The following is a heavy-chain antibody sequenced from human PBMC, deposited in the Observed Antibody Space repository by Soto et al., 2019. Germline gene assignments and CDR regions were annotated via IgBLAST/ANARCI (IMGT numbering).Heavy chain of an antibody. J-gene: IGHJ6*02. CDR2: IIPIFGTA. Sequence: SVKVSCKASGGTFSSYAISWVRQAPGQGLEWMGGIIPIFGTANYAQKFQGRVTITADESTSTAYMELSSLRSEDMAVYYCARDVGCGGDCYYHPYYYYGMDVWGQGTTVTVSS. V-gene: IGHV1-69*13. CDR1: GGTFSSYA. CDR3: ARDVGCGGDCYYHPYYYYGMDV. D-gene: IGHD2-21*02.